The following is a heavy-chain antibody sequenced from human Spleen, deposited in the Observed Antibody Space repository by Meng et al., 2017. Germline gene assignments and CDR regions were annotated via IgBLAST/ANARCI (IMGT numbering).Heavy chain of an antibody. J-gene: IGHJ4*02. V-gene: IGHV4-34*01. D-gene: IGHD4-11*01. CDR2: INHSGST. CDR1: GGSFSDYY. Sequence: HVQRPQWGAVLLKPSETLSLTCVVSGGSFSDYYWSWIRPPPGKGLEWIGEINHSGSTNYNPSLESRATISVDTSQNNLSLKLSSVTAADSAVYYCARGPTTMAHDFDYWGQGTLVTVSS. CDR3: ARGPTTMAHDFDY.